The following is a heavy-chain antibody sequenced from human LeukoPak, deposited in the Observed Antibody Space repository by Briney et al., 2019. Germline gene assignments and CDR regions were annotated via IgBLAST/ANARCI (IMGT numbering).Heavy chain of an antibody. J-gene: IGHJ4*02. CDR1: GGTFSSYA. D-gene: IGHD3-16*02. CDR2: IIPIFGTA. Sequence: SVTVSCKASGGTFSSYAISWVRQAPGQGLEWMGGIIPIFGTANYAQKFQGRVTITADESTSTAYMELSSLRSEDTAAYYCARSHPEYYDYVWGSYRLDYWGQGTLVTVSS. CDR3: ARSHPEYYDYVWGSYRLDY. V-gene: IGHV1-69*13.